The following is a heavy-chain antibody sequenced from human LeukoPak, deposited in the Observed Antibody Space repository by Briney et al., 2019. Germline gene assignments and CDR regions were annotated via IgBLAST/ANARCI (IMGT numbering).Heavy chain of an antibody. CDR2: INHNAEMI. V-gene: IGHV3-48*02. CDR3: ARDHDWAFDL. D-gene: IGHD3-9*01. J-gene: IGHJ4*02. Sequence: GGSLRLSCTASGFTFSSYWMSWVRQAPGKGLEWIAYINHNAEMIFYPDFVKGRFTISRDNPKKSLYLQMNALRYEDTAIYYCARDHDWAFDLWGQGTLVTVSS. CDR1: GFTFSSYW.